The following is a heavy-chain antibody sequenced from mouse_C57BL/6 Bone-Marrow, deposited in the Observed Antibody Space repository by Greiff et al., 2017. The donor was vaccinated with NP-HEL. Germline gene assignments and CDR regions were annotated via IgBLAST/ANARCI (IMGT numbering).Heavy chain of an antibody. CDR2: ISYDGSN. Sequence: EVQLQESGPGLVKPSQSLSLTCSVTGYSITSGYYWNWLRQFPGNKLEWMGYISYDGSNHYNPSLKNRLSITRDTSKNQCVLKLNSVTTEDQATYYCARDGNYVRLAYWGQGTLVTVSA. CDR1: GYSITSGYY. J-gene: IGHJ3*01. D-gene: IGHD2-1*01. CDR3: ARDGNYVRLAY. V-gene: IGHV3-6*01.